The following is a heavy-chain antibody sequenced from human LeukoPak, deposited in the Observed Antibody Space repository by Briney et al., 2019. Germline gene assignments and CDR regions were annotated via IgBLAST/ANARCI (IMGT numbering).Heavy chain of an antibody. CDR3: ARESGAY. V-gene: IGHV4-59*01. CDR2: IYYSGST. CDR1: GGSISGYY. J-gene: IGHJ4*02. D-gene: IGHD1-26*01. Sequence: PSETLSLTCTVSGGSISGYYWSWIRQPPGKGLEWIGYIYYSGSTNYNPSLKSRVTISVDTSKNQFSLKLSSVTAADTAVYYCARESGAYWGQGTLVTVSS.